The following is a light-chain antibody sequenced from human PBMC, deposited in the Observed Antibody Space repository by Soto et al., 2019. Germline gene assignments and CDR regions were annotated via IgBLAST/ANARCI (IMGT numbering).Light chain of an antibody. CDR3: QQRSNWIT. J-gene: IGKJ5*01. V-gene: IGKV3D-20*02. Sequence: EIVLTQSPGTLSLSPGERATLSCRASQSVSSSYLAWYQQKPGQAPRLLIYGASTRATGIPDRFSGSGSETDFTLTISSLEPEDFAVYYCQQRSNWITFGQGTRLEIK. CDR1: QSVSSSY. CDR2: GAS.